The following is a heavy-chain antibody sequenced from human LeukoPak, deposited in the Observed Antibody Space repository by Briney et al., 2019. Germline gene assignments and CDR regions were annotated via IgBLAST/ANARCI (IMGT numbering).Heavy chain of an antibody. CDR3: ARVRVVWDLDDAFDI. CDR2: INWNGGTT. D-gene: IGHD1-26*01. CDR1: GFTFEDYG. Sequence: GGSLRLSCAASGFTFEDYGMNWVRQTPGKGLEWVSGINWNGGTTGYADSVKGRFAISRDNAKNSLFLQMNNLRAEDTALYYCARVRVVWDLDDAFDIWGQGTMVTVSS. J-gene: IGHJ3*02. V-gene: IGHV3-20*04.